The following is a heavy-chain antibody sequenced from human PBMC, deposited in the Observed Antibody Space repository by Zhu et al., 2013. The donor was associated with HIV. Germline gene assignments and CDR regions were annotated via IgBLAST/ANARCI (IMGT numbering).Heavy chain of an antibody. V-gene: IGHV1-46*01. J-gene: IGHJ4*02. D-gene: IGHD3-22*01. CDR3: ARDANNYFDTSGYYIDY. CDR1: GYTFTNYY. CDR2: INPSGGTT. Sequence: QVQLVQSGAEVKKPGASVKVSCKASGYTFTNYYMHWVRQAPGQGLEWMGIINPSGGTTIYAQKFQGRVTMTRDTSTSTVYMELSSLRSEDTAVYYCARDANNYFDTSGYYIDYWGQGTLVTVSS.